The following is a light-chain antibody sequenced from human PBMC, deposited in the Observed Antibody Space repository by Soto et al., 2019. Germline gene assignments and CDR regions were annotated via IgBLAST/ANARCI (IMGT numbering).Light chain of an antibody. J-gene: IGKJ1*01. CDR3: QQFNSYPP. CDR1: QGISSA. Sequence: AIQLTQSPSSLSASVGDRVTITCRASQGISSALAWYQQKPGKAPKLLIYDASSLESGVPSRFSGSGSGTDFTLTTSSMQPEDFATYYCQQFNSYPPFGQGTKVEIK. V-gene: IGKV1-13*02. CDR2: DAS.